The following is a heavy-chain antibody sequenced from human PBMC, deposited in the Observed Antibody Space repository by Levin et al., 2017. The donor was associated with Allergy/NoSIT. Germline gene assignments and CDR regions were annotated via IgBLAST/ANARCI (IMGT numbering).Heavy chain of an antibody. J-gene: IGHJ5*02. V-gene: IGHV4-30-2*01. CDR2: IYHSGST. D-gene: IGHD5-12*01. CDR3: ARVGLRDWFDP. CDR1: GGSISSGGYS. Sequence: SQTLSLTCAVSGGSISSGGYSWSWIRQPPGKGLEWIGYIYHSGSTYYNPSLKSRVTISVDRSKNQFSLKLSSVTAADTAVYYCARVGLRDWFDPWGQGTLVTVSS.